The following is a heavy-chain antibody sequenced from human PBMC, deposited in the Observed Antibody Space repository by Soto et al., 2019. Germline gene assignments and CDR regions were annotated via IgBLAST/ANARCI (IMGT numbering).Heavy chain of an antibody. Sequence: LRLSCAASGFTFSSYAMHWVRQAPGKGLEWVAVISYDGGNKYYADSVKGRFTISRDNSKNTLYLQMNSLRAEDTAVYYCARDRDGYNNYYYGMDVWGQGTTVTVSS. CDR1: GFTFSSYA. CDR3: ARDRDGYNNYYYGMDV. D-gene: IGHD5-12*01. J-gene: IGHJ6*02. V-gene: IGHV3-30-3*01. CDR2: ISYDGGNK.